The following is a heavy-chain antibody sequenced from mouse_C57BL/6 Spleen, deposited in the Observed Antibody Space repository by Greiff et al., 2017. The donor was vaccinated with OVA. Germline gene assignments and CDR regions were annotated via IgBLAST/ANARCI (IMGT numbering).Heavy chain of an antibody. CDR1: GYAFSSSW. D-gene: IGHD1-1*01. CDR2: IYPGDGDT. J-gene: IGHJ2*01. Sequence: QVQLQQSGPELVKPGASVKISCKASGYAFSSSWMNWVKQRPGKGLEWNGRIYPGDGDTNYNGTFKGKATLTADKSSSTAYMQLSSLTSEDSAVYFCARGRNYYGSSYVGFDYWGQGTTLTVSS. V-gene: IGHV1-82*01. CDR3: ARGRNYYGSSYVGFDY.